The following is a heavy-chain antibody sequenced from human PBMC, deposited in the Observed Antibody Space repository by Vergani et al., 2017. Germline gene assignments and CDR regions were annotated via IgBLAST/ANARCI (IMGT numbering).Heavy chain of an antibody. Sequence: EVQLVESGGGLVQPGGSLRLSCAASGFTFSSYEMNWVRQAPGKGLEWVSYISSSGSTIYYADSVKGRFTISRDNAKNSLYLQMNSLRAEDTAVYYCANLITAVRGRGDYWGQGTLVTVSS. CDR3: ANLITAVRGRGDY. CDR2: ISSSGSTI. CDR1: GFTFSSYE. D-gene: IGHD3-10*01. V-gene: IGHV3-48*03. J-gene: IGHJ4*02.